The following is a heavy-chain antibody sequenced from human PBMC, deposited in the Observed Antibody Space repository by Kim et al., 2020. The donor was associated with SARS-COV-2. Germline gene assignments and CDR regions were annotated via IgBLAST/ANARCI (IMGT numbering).Heavy chain of an antibody. Sequence: ASVKVSCKASGYTFTSYYMHWVRQAPGQGLEWMGIINPSGGSTSYAQKFQGRVTMTRDTSTSTVYMELSSLRSEDTAVYYCAREPITMIVADAFDIWGQGTMVTVSS. CDR1: GYTFTSYY. V-gene: IGHV1-46*01. D-gene: IGHD3-22*01. CDR3: AREPITMIVADAFDI. CDR2: INPSGGST. J-gene: IGHJ3*02.